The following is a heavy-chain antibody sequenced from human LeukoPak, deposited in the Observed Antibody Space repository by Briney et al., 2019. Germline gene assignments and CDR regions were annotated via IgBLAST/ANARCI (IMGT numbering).Heavy chain of an antibody. V-gene: IGHV1-18*01. Sequence: ASVKVSCKASAYTFTSYGISWVRQAPGQGLEWMGWISVYNGHTNYAQNLQGRVTMTRDMSTTTVYMELSSLRSEDTAVYYCARERDGDYILDYWGQGTLVTVSS. CDR2: ISVYNGHT. CDR1: AYTFTSYG. CDR3: ARERDGDYILDY. D-gene: IGHD4-17*01. J-gene: IGHJ4*02.